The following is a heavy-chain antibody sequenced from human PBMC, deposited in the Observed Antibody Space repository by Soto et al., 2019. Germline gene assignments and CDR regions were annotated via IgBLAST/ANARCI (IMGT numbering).Heavy chain of an antibody. D-gene: IGHD3-9*01. CDR2: ITGSSSNL. J-gene: IGHJ4*02. Sequence: EVQLLESGGGLEQPGGALRLSCAASGFTFRVYAMSWVRQAPGKGLGWVTTITGSSSNLYYSDSVKGRFATSRDNSKNTPYLQMDSLTAEDTAVYYCAKGGAVYGLLTHDYWGQGTRVTVSS. CDR3: AKGGAVYGLLTHDY. CDR1: GFTFRVYA. V-gene: IGHV3-23*01.